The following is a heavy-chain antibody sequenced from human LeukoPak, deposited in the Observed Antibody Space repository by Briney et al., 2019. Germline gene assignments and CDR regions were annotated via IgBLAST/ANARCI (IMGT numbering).Heavy chain of an antibody. CDR1: GGSISSGSYY. J-gene: IGHJ3*02. V-gene: IGHV4-61*02. CDR2: IYISGST. CDR3: AREAMGYYDSSGYPAGDGFDI. D-gene: IGHD3-22*01. Sequence: SETLSLTCSVSGGSISSGSYYWSWIRQPAGKGLEWTGRIYISGSTNYNPSLKSRVTISVDTSKNQFSLELSSVTAADTAVYYCAREAMGYYDSSGYPAGDGFDIWGQGTMVTVSS.